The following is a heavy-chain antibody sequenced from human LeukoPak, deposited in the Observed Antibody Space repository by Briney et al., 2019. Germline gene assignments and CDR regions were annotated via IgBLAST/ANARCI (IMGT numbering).Heavy chain of an antibody. D-gene: IGHD3-10*01. CDR2: IYYSGST. V-gene: IGHV4-39*07. J-gene: IGHJ5*02. CDR1: GGSISSSSYY. Sequence: PSETLFLTCTVSGGSISSSSYYWGWIRQPPGKGLEWIGSIYYSGSTYYNPSLKSRVTISVDTSKNQFSLKLSSVTAADTAVYYCARDRALVDYYGSGKPYNWFDPWGQGTLVAVSS. CDR3: ARDRALVDYYGSGKPYNWFDP.